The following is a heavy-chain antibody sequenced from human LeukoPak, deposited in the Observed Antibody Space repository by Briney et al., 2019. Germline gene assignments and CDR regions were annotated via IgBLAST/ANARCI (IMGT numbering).Heavy chain of an antibody. D-gene: IGHD4-17*01. CDR3: AKGAYGDYEEYYFDS. J-gene: IGHJ4*02. Sequence: GGSLRLSCAASGFTFSSYAMHWVRQAPGKGLEWVAVISYDGSIKYYADSVKGRFTLSRDNSKNTLYLQMNSLRAEDTAVFYCAKGAYGDYEEYYFDSWGQGTLVTVSS. CDR1: GFTFSSYA. V-gene: IGHV3-30*18. CDR2: ISYDGSIK.